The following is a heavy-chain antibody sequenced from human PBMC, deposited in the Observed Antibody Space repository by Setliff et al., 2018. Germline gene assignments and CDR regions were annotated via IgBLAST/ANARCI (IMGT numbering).Heavy chain of an antibody. CDR3: VRRRTGPGGVFDY. Sequence: SETLSLTCTVSGDSMSNNHWTWIRQPPGKGLEWIGYIHSGGGTYYDPSLKSRLTISKDTSKNQFSLNLSSVTATDTAVYYCVRRRTGPGGVFDYWGQGTLVTVSS. CDR2: IHSGGGT. V-gene: IGHV4-59*04. D-gene: IGHD3-3*01. J-gene: IGHJ4*02. CDR1: GDSMSNNH.